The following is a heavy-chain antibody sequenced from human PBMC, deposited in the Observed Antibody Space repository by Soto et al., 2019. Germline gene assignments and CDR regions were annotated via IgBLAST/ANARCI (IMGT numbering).Heavy chain of an antibody. CDR2: IHPNNGGT. CDR1: GFTFNGYY. Sequence: RASVKVSCKTSGFTFNGYYVHWVRQAPGQGLEWMGWIHPNNGGTKYAQKFQGRVTMTRDTSIRTAYMELTRLRSDDTAVYYCAREFTGGSQDYWGQGTLVTVSS. J-gene: IGHJ4*02. D-gene: IGHD2-8*02. CDR3: AREFTGGSQDY. V-gene: IGHV1-2*02.